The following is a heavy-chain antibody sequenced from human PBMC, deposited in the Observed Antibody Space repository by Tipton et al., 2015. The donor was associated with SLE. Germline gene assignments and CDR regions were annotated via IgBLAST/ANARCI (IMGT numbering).Heavy chain of an antibody. V-gene: IGHV3-48*03. D-gene: IGHD2-15*01. J-gene: IGHJ6*03. Sequence: SLRLSCAASGFTFSSYEMNWVRQAPGKGLEWVSYISSSGSTIYYADSVKGRFTISRDNSKNTLYLQMNSLRAEDTAVYYCASGGYYYYTDVWGKGTTVTVSS. CDR1: GFTFSSYE. CDR3: ASGGYYYYTDV. CDR2: ISSSGSTI.